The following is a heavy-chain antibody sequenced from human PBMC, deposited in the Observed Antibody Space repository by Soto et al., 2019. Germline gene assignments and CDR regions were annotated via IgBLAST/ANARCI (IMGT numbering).Heavy chain of an antibody. CDR1: GYTFTNFY. V-gene: IGHV1-46*01. CDR2: INPSGGST. Sequence: QVQLAQSGPEVKKPGASVKISCKASGYTFTNFYIHWVRQAPGQGLEWMGIINPSGGSTTYAPEFRGRVAMTADTSTNTVYMELSGLTSDDTAVYYCARTQKVSGYYCPYWGQGALVTVSS. CDR3: ARTQKVSGYYCPY. D-gene: IGHD5-12*01. J-gene: IGHJ4*02.